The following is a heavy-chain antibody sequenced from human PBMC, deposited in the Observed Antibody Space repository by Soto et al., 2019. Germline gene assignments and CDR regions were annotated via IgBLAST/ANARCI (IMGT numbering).Heavy chain of an antibody. J-gene: IGHJ4*02. Sequence: GESLKISCKGSGYSFTSYWISWVRQMPGKGLEWMGRIDPSDSYTNYSPSFQGHVTISADKSISTAYLQWSSLKASDTAMYYCAMYDFWSGYYFDYWGPGTLVTVSS. CDR3: AMYDFWSGYYFDY. D-gene: IGHD3-3*01. V-gene: IGHV5-10-1*01. CDR2: IDPSDSYT. CDR1: GYSFTSYW.